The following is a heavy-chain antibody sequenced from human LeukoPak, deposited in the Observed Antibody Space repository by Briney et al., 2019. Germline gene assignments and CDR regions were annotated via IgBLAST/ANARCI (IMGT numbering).Heavy chain of an antibody. J-gene: IGHJ4*02. CDR1: GFTFDDYA. CDR3: AKDGGYTYGPGQIDY. V-gene: IGHV3-9*01. CDR2: ISWNSGSI. D-gene: IGHD5-18*01. Sequence: GGSLRLSCAASGFTFDDYAMHWVRQAPGKGLEWVSGISWNSGSIGYADSVTGRFTISRDSAENSLYLQMNSLRAEDTALYYCAKDGGYTYGPGQIDYWGQGTLVTVSS.